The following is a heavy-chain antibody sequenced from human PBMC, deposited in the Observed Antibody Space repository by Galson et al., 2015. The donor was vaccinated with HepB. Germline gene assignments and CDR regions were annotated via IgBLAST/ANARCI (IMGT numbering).Heavy chain of an antibody. CDR3: ARLKWIQLWLGSSPFDY. J-gene: IGHJ4*02. V-gene: IGHV4-39*01. Sequence: LSLTCTVSGGSIRSSSHYWGWIRQPPGKGLEWIGSIYYSGSTYYNPSLKSRVTISVDTSKNQFTLKLSSVTAADTAVYYCARLKWIQLWLGSSPFDYWGQGTLVTVSS. CDR1: GGSIRSSSHY. D-gene: IGHD5-18*01. CDR2: IYYSGST.